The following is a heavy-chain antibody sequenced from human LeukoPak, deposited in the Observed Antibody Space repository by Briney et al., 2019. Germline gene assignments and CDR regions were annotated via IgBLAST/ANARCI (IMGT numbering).Heavy chain of an antibody. CDR3: ARDHPACDAFDI. J-gene: IGHJ3*02. CDR1: GFSFSNYA. CDR2: IYSGGST. Sequence: GGSLRLSCAASGFSFSNYAMSWVRQAPGKGLEWVSLIYSGGSTFYVDSVRGRFTISRDNSKNTLYLQMNSLRAEDTAMYYCARDHPACDAFDIWGQGTMVTVSS. V-gene: IGHV3-66*01.